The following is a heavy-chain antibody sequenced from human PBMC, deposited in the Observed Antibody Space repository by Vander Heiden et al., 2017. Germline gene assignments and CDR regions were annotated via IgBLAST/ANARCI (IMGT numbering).Heavy chain of an antibody. Sequence: QVQLQQSGPGLVKPSQTLSLTCRVSGDSISRDNSFWSWVRQAPGKGLEWIGDMSHSGATSYNPSLKSRVTISQDTPRNQFSLKLSSVTAADTAVYFCARHSMTMIVVAHDAFDVWGQGTMVTVST. V-gene: IGHV4-30-4*01. J-gene: IGHJ3*01. CDR2: MSHSGAT. CDR3: ARHSMTMIVVAHDAFDV. CDR1: GDSISRDNSF. D-gene: IGHD3-22*01.